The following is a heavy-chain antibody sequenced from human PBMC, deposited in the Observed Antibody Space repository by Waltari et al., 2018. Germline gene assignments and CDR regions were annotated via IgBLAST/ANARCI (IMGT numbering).Heavy chain of an antibody. Sequence: QVHLQESGPGLVKPSETLSLTCTVSGGSMSTYHWSWIRQPPGKGLEWIGEIYNKRRTNSNPSVKSLYTISVATPENQLSLHLSSVTAADTAVYFCARGPAAITDWFDPWGQGTLVTVSS. CDR2: IYNKRRT. CDR1: GGSMSTYH. CDR3: ARGPAAITDWFDP. V-gene: IGHV4-59*01. J-gene: IGHJ5*02. D-gene: IGHD2-2*01.